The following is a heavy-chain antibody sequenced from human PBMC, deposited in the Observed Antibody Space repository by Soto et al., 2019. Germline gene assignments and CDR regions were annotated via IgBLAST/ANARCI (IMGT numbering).Heavy chain of an antibody. J-gene: IGHJ6*02. Sequence: QVQLQESGPGLVKPSQTLSLTCTVSGGSISSGGYYWSWIRQHPGKGLEWIGYIYYSGSTYYNPSLTSRVPISVATSKIQFSRKLSSVTAADTAVYYCARGGLGYCSGGSCSSAELSRYYYGMDVWGQGTTVTVSS. CDR1: GGSISSGGYY. CDR3: ARGGLGYCSGGSCSSAELSRYYYGMDV. D-gene: IGHD2-15*01. CDR2: IYYSGST. V-gene: IGHV4-31*03.